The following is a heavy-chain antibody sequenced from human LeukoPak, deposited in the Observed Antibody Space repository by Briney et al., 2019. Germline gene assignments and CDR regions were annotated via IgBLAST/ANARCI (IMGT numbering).Heavy chain of an antibody. CDR1: GFTFSSYW. V-gene: IGHV3-7*01. J-gene: IGHJ4*02. CDR2: IRQDGGEK. D-gene: IGHD3-22*01. CDR3: AKDLGYYYDSSGYYHWDY. Sequence: PGGSLRLSCAASGFTFSSYWMTWVRQAPGKGLEWVANIRQDGGEKYYVDSVKGRFTISRDNAKNSLYLQMNSLRAEDTAVYYCAKDLGYYYDSSGYYHWDYWGQGTLVTVSS.